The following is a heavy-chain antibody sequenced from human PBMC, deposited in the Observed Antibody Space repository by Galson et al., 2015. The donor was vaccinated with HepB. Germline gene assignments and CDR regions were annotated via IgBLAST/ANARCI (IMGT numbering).Heavy chain of an antibody. J-gene: IGHJ5*02. CDR2: ISTSASTI. V-gene: IGHV3-48*03. D-gene: IGHD5-12*01. CDR1: GFTFSSYE. Sequence: SLRLSCAASGFTFSSYEMTWVRQAPGMGLEWVSFISTSASTIYYADSVKGRFTVSRDNAKNSLYLQMNSLRAEDTAVYYCAREWLRGFHPWGQGTLVTVSS. CDR3: AREWLRGFHP.